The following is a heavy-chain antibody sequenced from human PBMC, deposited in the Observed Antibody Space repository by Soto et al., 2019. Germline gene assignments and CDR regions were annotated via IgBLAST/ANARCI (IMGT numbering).Heavy chain of an antibody. Sequence: EVQLVESGGGLVKPGGSLRLSCAASGFTFSSYSMNWVRQAPGKGLEWVSSISSSSSYIYYADSVKGRFTISRDNAKNSLYLQMNSLRAEDTTVYYCARERCTNGVCYTQFDYWGQGTLVTVSS. V-gene: IGHV3-21*01. CDR1: GFTFSSYS. CDR3: ARERCTNGVCYTQFDY. J-gene: IGHJ4*02. D-gene: IGHD2-8*01. CDR2: ISSSSSYI.